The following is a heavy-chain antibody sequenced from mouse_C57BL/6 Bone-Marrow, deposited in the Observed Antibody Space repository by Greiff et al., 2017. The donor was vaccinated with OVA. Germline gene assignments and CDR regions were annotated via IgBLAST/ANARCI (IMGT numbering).Heavy chain of an antibody. D-gene: IGHD1-1*01. CDR1: GYTFTSYW. Sequence: QVHLQQPGAELVMPGASVKLSCKASGYTFTSYWMHWVKQRPGQGLEWIGEIDPSDSYTNYNQKFKGKSTLTVDKSSSTAYMQLSSLTSEDSAVYYCVSSPYWYFDVWGTGTTVTVSS. CDR3: VSSPYWYFDV. CDR2: IDPSDSYT. V-gene: IGHV1-69*01. J-gene: IGHJ1*03.